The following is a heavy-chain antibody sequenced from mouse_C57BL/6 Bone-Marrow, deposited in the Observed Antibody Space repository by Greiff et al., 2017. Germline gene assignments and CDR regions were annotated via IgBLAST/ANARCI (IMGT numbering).Heavy chain of an antibody. Sequence: EVKLEESGGDLVKPGGSLKLSCAASGFTFSSYGMSWVRQTPDKRLEWVATISSGGSYTYYPDSVKGRFTISRDNAKNTLYLQMSSLKSEDTAMYYCARCMMVKDYFDYWGQGTTLTVSS. V-gene: IGHV5-6*02. D-gene: IGHD2-3*01. CDR1: GFTFSSYG. J-gene: IGHJ2*01. CDR2: ISSGGSYT. CDR3: ARCMMVKDYFDY.